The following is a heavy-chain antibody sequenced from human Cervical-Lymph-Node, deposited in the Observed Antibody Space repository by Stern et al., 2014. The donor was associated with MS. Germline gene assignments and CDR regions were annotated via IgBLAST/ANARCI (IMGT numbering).Heavy chain of an antibody. CDR3: AREVGHFDH. V-gene: IGHV3-33*01. CDR1: GFTFSSYG. D-gene: IGHD2-15*01. Sequence: VQLVESGGGVVQPGRSLRLSCAASGFTFSSYGMHGVRQAPGKGLEWVAVIWFDGNKKDYADSVKGRFTISRDNSKNTLFLQMNSLRVEDTAVYYCAREVGHFDHWGQGTLVTVSS. CDR2: IWFDGNKK. J-gene: IGHJ4*02.